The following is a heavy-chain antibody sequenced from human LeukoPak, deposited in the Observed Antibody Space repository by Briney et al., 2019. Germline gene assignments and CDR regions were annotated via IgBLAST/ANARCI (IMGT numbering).Heavy chain of an antibody. CDR1: GYTFTGYD. Sequence: ASVKVSCKASGYTFTGYDMHWVRQAPGQGLEWMGWINPNSGGTNYAQKFQGRVTMTRDTSISTAYMELSRLRSDDTAVYYCARKSAAGYYYYYGMDVWGQGTTVTVSS. V-gene: IGHV1-2*02. CDR3: ARKSAAGYYYYYGMDV. CDR2: INPNSGGT. D-gene: IGHD6-13*01. J-gene: IGHJ6*02.